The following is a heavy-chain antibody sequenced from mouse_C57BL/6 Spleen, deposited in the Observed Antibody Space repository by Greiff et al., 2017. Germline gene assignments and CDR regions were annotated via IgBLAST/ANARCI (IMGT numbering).Heavy chain of an antibody. CDR3: TKRGDYGGWFAY. CDR1: GYTFTDYE. V-gene: IGHV1-15*01. D-gene: IGHD1-1*01. CDR2: IDPETGGT. Sequence: QVQLQQSGAELVRPGASVTLSCKASGYTFTDYEMHWVKQTPVHGLEWIGAIDPETGGTAYNQKFKGKATLTADKSSSTAYMELRSLTSEDSAVYYWTKRGDYGGWFAYWGQGTLVTVSA. J-gene: IGHJ3*01.